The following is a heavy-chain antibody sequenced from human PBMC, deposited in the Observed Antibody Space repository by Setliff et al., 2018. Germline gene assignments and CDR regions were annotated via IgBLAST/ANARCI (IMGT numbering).Heavy chain of an antibody. V-gene: IGHV1-8*01. Sequence: GASVKVSCKASGYTFTSYDINWVRQATGQGLEWMGWMNPNSGNTGYAQKFQGRVTMTRNTSISTAYMELSSLRSEDTAVYYCARGKKPHLWPLPTSIYYYYYYMDVWGKGTTVTVSS. CDR1: GYTFTSYD. CDR2: MNPNSGNT. J-gene: IGHJ6*03. D-gene: IGHD2-2*01. CDR3: ARGKKPHLWPLPTSIYYYYYYMDV.